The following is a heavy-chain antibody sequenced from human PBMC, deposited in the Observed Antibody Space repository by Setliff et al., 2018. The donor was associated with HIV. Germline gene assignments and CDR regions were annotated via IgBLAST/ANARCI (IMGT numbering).Heavy chain of an antibody. CDR3: ARQLSNSLES. J-gene: IGHJ4*02. V-gene: IGHV1-2*02. Sequence: RASVKVSCKASGYTFIDYFMHWVRQAPGQGLEWMGWISPNNGGTNIPQRFRGRVTMTRDTSINTAYMELSGLRSDDTAVYYCARQLSNSLESWGQGTPVTVSS. CDR2: ISPNNGGT. CDR1: GYTFIDYF. D-gene: IGHD1-1*01.